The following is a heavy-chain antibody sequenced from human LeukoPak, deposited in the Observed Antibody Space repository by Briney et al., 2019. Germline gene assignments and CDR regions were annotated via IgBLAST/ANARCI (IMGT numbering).Heavy chain of an antibody. J-gene: IGHJ4*02. CDR2: IIPILGIA. CDR1: GGTFSSYA. CDR3: ARSPSQKDRKEGNCSSTSCPNVDY. V-gene: IGHV1-69*04. Sequence: SVKVSCKASGGTFSSYAISWVRQAPGQGLEWMGRIIPILGIANYAQKFQGRVTITADKSTSTAYMELSSLRSEDTAVYYCARSPSQKDRKEGNCSSTSCPNVDYWGQGTLVTVSS. D-gene: IGHD2-2*01.